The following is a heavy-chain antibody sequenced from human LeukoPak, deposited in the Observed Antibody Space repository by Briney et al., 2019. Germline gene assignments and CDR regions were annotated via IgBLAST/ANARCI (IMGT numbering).Heavy chain of an antibody. CDR3: ASYDYGVYVVDY. CDR2: IYYSGST. V-gene: IGHV4-39*01. D-gene: IGHD4-17*01. CDR1: GGSISSSDFY. Sequence: SETLSLTCTVSGGSISSSDFYWGWIRQPPGKGLEWIGSIYYSGSTYYNPSLKSRVTISVDTSKNQFSLKLSSVTAADTAVYYCASYDYGVYVVDYWGQGTLVTVSS. J-gene: IGHJ4*02.